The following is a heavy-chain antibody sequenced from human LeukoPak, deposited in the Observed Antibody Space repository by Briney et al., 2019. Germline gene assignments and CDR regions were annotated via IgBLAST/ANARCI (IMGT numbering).Heavy chain of an antibody. V-gene: IGHV3-7*01. Sequence: GGSLRLSCAASGFTFSSYWMSWVRQAPGKGLEWVANIKQDGSEKYYVDSVKGRFTISRDNAKNSLHLQMNSLRAEDTAVYYCARDSSGWSSYYFDYWGQGTLVTVSS. CDR3: ARDSSGWSSYYFDY. CDR2: IKQDGSEK. D-gene: IGHD6-19*01. J-gene: IGHJ4*02. CDR1: GFTFSSYW.